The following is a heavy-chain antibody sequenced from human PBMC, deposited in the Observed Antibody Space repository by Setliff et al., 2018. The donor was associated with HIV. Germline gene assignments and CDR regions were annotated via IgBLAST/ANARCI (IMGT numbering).Heavy chain of an antibody. V-gene: IGHV1-69*13. Sequence: ASVKVSCKASGYTFTNYGISWVRQAPGQGLEWMGGIVPVFGIGRSPQKFQGRVIITADESTSTAYMELSSMTSGDTAVYYCAAGLNYYDRSGLGAWGQGTLVTVSS. CDR2: IVPVFGIG. D-gene: IGHD3-22*01. CDR1: GYTFTNYG. CDR3: AAGLNYYDRSGLGA. J-gene: IGHJ5*02.